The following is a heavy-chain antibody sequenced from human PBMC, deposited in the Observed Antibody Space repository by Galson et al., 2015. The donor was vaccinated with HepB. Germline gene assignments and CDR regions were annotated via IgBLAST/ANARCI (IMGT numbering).Heavy chain of an antibody. CDR3: ARLIAVAGRDDWFDP. V-gene: IGHV4-59*08. CDR1: GGSISSYY. D-gene: IGHD6-19*01. J-gene: IGHJ5*02. CDR2: IHYSGST. Sequence: ETLSLTCTVSGGSISSYYWSWIRQPPGKGLEWIGYIHYSGSTNYNPSLKSRVTISVDTSKNQFSLKLSSVTAAETAVYYCARLIAVAGRDDWFDPWGQGILVTVSS.